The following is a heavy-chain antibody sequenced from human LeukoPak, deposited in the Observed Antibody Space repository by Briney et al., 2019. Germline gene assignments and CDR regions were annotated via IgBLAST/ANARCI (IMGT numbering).Heavy chain of an antibody. CDR1: GGSFSGYY. V-gene: IGHV4-34*01. D-gene: IGHD1-26*01. Sequence: PSETLSLTCAVYGGSFSGYYWSWIRQPPGKGLEWIGEINHSGSTNYNPSLKSRVTISVDTSKNQFSLRLNSVTAADTALYYCASRRVEASSLYNWFDPWGQGTLVTVSS. CDR3: ASRRVEASSLYNWFDP. CDR2: INHSGST. J-gene: IGHJ5*02.